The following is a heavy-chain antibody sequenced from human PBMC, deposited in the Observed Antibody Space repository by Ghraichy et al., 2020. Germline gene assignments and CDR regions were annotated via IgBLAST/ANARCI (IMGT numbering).Heavy chain of an antibody. D-gene: IGHD6-19*01. Sequence: SQTLSLTCTVSGGSISSYYWSWIRQPPGKGLEWIGYIYTSGSTNYNPSLKSRVTISVDTSKNQFSLKLSSVTAADTAVYYCARLSRSSRGSGWYWSSRTYYGMDVWGQGTTVTVSS. V-gene: IGHV4-4*09. CDR2: IYTSGST. J-gene: IGHJ6*02. CDR1: GGSISSYY. CDR3: ARLSRSSRGSGWYWSSRTYYGMDV.